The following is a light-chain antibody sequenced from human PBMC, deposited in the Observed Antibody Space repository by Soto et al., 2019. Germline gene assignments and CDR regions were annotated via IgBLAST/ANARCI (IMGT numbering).Light chain of an antibody. CDR3: SSYTSSSTLV. J-gene: IGLJ2*01. V-gene: IGLV2-14*01. Sequence: QSALTQPASVSGSPGPSITISCTGTSSDVGGYNYVSWYQQHPGKAPKLMIYDVSNRPSGVSNRFAGSESGNTASLTISGLQGEDEADYYCSSYTSSSTLVFGGGTKLTVL. CDR1: SSDVGGYNY. CDR2: DVS.